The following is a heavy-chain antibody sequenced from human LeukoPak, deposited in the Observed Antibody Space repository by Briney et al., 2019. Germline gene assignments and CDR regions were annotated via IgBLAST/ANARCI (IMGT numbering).Heavy chain of an antibody. V-gene: IGHV3-48*04. D-gene: IGHD4-17*01. J-gene: IGHJ6*02. CDR1: GFTLSSYS. CDR2: ISSSSSTI. CDR3: AGLYGDYGFEAYYYNGMDV. Sequence: PGGSLRLSCSASGFTLSSYSMNWVRQAPGKGLEWVSYISSSSSTIYYADSVKGRFTISRDNAKNSLYLQLNSLRAEDTAVYYCAGLYGDYGFEAYYYNGMDVGGQGTTVTVSS.